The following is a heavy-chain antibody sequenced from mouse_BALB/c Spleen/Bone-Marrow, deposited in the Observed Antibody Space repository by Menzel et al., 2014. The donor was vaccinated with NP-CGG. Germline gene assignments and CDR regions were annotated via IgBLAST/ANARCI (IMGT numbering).Heavy chain of an antibody. J-gene: IGHJ3*01. CDR2: INPYDGGT. V-gene: IGHV1-18*01. CDR1: GYSFTGYT. Sequence: VQLQQSGPELVKPGASMKISCKASGYSFTGYTMNRVKQSHGKNLEWIGLINPYDGGTSYNQKFKGKATLTVDKSSSTAYMEFLSLTSEDSAVYYCAREGGYDGYYPLAYWGQGTLVTVSA. D-gene: IGHD2-3*01. CDR3: AREGGYDGYYPLAY.